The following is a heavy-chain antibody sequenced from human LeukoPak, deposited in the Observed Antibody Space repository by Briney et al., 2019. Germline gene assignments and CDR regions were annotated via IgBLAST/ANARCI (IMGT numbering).Heavy chain of an antibody. CDR2: IYTSGST. J-gene: IGHJ4*02. Sequence: SETLSLTCTVSGGSFSIYYWSWIRQPAGKGLEWIGRIYTSGSTNYNPSLKSRVTMSVDTSKNQFSLNLSSVTAADTAVYYCARFSSIAAAYDYWGQGTLVTVSS. V-gene: IGHV4-4*07. CDR3: ARFSSIAAAYDY. D-gene: IGHD6-6*01. CDR1: GGSFSIYY.